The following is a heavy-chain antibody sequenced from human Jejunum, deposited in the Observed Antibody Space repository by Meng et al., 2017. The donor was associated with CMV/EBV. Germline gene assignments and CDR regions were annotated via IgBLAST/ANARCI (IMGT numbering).Heavy chain of an antibody. J-gene: IGHJ4*02. CDR3: ARDRTSVVSPAALLF. Sequence: FIFSLYPVHWVRQAPGKGLEWVAVISYDGGNTYYADSVKDRFTISRDNSNNTLFLQMNNLRPEDTAVYYCARDRTSVVSPAALLFWGQGTLVTVSS. CDR1: FIFSLYP. CDR2: ISYDGGNT. V-gene: IGHV3-30-3*01. D-gene: IGHD2-2*01.